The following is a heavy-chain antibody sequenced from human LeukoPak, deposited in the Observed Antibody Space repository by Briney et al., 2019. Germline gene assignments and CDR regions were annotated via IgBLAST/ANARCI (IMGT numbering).Heavy chain of an antibody. J-gene: IGHJ4*02. D-gene: IGHD5-12*01. CDR1: GGSISSYY. CDR3: ARATSGYVYQFLDY. V-gene: IGHV4-59*01. CDR2: IYYSGST. Sequence: SETLPLTCTVSGGSISSYYWSWIRQPPGKGLEWIGYIYYSGSTNYNPSLKSRVTISVDTSKNQFSLKLSSVTAADTAVYYCARATSGYVYQFLDYWGQGTLVTVSS.